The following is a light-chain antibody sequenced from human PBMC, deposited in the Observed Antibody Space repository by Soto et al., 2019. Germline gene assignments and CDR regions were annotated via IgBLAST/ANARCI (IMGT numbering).Light chain of an antibody. V-gene: IGKV3-11*01. CDR1: QSVSTY. Sequence: EIVLTQSPATLSLSPGERATLSCRASQSVSTYLAWYQHKPGQAPRLLIYDASNRATGIPARFSGSGSGTDFPLTISSLEPEDFAVYYCQQRSHWPPWTFGQGTKVEI. J-gene: IGKJ1*01. CDR2: DAS. CDR3: QQRSHWPPWT.